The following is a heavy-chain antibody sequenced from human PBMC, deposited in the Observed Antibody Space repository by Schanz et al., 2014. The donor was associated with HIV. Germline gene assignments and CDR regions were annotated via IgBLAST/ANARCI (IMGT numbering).Heavy chain of an antibody. D-gene: IGHD3-10*01. CDR2: IWYVGSYT. Sequence: QVQLVESGGGVVQPGRSLRLSCAASGFTFSTFGMHWVRQAPGKGMEWFVVIWYVGSYTSYAEYVKGRFTVSRDNSKNTLYLQMNSLRVEDTDIYYCAKENPIYYYTHGGPFDIWGQGTRLIVSS. CDR3: AKENPIYYYTHGGPFDI. J-gene: IGHJ3*02. CDR1: GFTFSTFG. V-gene: IGHV3-33*06.